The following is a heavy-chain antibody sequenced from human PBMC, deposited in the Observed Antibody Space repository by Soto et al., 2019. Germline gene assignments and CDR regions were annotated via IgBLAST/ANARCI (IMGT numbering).Heavy chain of an antibody. D-gene: IGHD3-16*01. CDR2: INSDGGGA. CDR3: ARDNYGRFDV. V-gene: IGHV3-74*01. J-gene: IGHJ6*02. Sequence: GGSLRLSCAASGFIFSNYWMNWVRQAPGKGLVWVSRINSDGGGAIYADSVKGRFTISRDNAKNTLYLQVNSLRADDTAVYYCARDNYGRFDVWGQGTTVTVSS. CDR1: GFIFSNYW.